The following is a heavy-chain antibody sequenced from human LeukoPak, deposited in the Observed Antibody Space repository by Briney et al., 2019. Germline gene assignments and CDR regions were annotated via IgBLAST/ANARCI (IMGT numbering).Heavy chain of an antibody. J-gene: IGHJ4*02. CDR2: IYGGGST. CDR3: AKQLGYCSDGSCYFPY. Sequence: GGSLRLSCAASGFTVSSSYMNWVRQAPGKGLEWVSLIYGGGSTYYADSVKGRFTISRDNSKNTLYLQMNSLRAEDTAVYYCAKQLGYCSDGSCYFPYWGQGTLVTVSS. D-gene: IGHD2-15*01. CDR1: GFTVSSSY. V-gene: IGHV3-53*01.